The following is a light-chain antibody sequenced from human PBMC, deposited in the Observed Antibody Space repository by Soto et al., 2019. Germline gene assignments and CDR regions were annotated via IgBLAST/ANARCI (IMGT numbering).Light chain of an antibody. J-gene: IGKJ1*01. Sequence: EIVMTQSPATLSVSPGARATLSCRASQSVSSNLAWYQQKPGQAPRLLIYGASTRATGIPARFSGSGSVTEFTLTISSLQSEDFAVYYCQQYNNWPLWTFGQGTKVEIK. V-gene: IGKV3-15*01. CDR3: QQYNNWPLWT. CDR2: GAS. CDR1: QSVSSN.